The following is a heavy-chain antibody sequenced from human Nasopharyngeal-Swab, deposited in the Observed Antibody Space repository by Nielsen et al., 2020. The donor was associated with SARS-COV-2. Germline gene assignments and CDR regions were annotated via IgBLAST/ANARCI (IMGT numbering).Heavy chain of an antibody. D-gene: IGHD3-10*01. Sequence: GGPLRLSCAASGFTFSSYAMSWVRQAPGKGLEWVSAISGSGGSTYYADSVKGRFTISRDNSKNTLYLQMNSLRAEDTAVYYCAKDVVRGVRFYWGQGTLVTVSS. V-gene: IGHV3-23*01. CDR3: AKDVVRGVRFY. CDR1: GFTFSSYA. CDR2: ISGSGGST. J-gene: IGHJ4*02.